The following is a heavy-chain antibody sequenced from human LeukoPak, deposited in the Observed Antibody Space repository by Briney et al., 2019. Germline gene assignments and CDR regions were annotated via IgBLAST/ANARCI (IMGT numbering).Heavy chain of an antibody. Sequence: GRSLRLSCAGSGFSLSRYGMHWVRQAPGKGLEWVAFISYDGSNKYYADSVKGRFTISRDNSKNTLYVQMNSLRAEDTAVYCCARGTYHYDSRSYSAGAFDIWGQGTMVTVSS. D-gene: IGHD3-22*01. CDR2: ISYDGSNK. CDR1: GFSLSRYG. CDR3: ARGTYHYDSRSYSAGAFDI. J-gene: IGHJ3*02. V-gene: IGHV3-30-3*01.